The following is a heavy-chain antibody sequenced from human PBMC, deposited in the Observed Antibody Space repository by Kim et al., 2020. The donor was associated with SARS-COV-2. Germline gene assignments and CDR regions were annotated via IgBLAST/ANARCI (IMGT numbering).Heavy chain of an antibody. CDR1: GYSFTSYW. CDR2: IDPSDSYT. CDR3: ARHGPSYDSSGYSDWYFDL. V-gene: IGHV5-10-1*01. D-gene: IGHD3-22*01. Sequence: GESLKISCKGSGYSFTSYWISWVRQMPGKGLEWMGRIDPSDSYTNYSPSFQGHVTISADKSISTAYLQWSSLKASDTAMYYCARHGPSYDSSGYSDWYFDLWGRGTLVTVSS. J-gene: IGHJ2*01.